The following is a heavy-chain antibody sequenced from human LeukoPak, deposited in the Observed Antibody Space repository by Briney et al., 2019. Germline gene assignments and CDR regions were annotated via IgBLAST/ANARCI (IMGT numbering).Heavy chain of an antibody. CDR2: IYENGGTT. CDR1: GFTFRSHA. V-gene: IGHV3-23*01. Sequence: GGSPRLSCVGSGFTFRSHAMSWVRQAPEKGLEFVSGIYENGGTTYYADSVKGRFSISRDNSKNTLYLQMDSLRGEDTAVYYCAKDFRIGYSAHFDYWGQGALVTVSS. D-gene: IGHD2-21*01. J-gene: IGHJ4*02. CDR3: AKDFRIGYSAHFDY.